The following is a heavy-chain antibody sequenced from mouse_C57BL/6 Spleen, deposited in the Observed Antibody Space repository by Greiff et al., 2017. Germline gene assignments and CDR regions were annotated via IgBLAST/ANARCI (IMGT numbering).Heavy chain of an antibody. Sequence: GKLMESGGGLVQPGGSLKLSCAASGFTFSDYYMYWVRQTPEKRLEWVAYISNGGGSTYYPDTVKGRFTISRDNAKNTLYLQMSRLKSEDTAMYYCASYDPYYAMDYWGQGTSATVSS. D-gene: IGHD2-3*01. CDR2: ISNGGGST. CDR3: ASYDPYYAMDY. J-gene: IGHJ4*01. V-gene: IGHV5-12*01. CDR1: GFTFSDYY.